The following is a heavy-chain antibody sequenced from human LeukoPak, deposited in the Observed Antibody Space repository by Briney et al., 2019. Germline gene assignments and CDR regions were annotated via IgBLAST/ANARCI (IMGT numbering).Heavy chain of an antibody. Sequence: PGGSLRLSCAASGFTFSSYAMSWVRQAPGKGLEWVSAISGSGGSTNYADSVKGRFTISRDNSKNTLYLQMNSLRAEDTAVYYCAKDRGSYDSSGYYRYFDYWGQGTLVTVSS. V-gene: IGHV3-23*01. CDR1: GFTFSSYA. D-gene: IGHD3-22*01. J-gene: IGHJ4*02. CDR3: AKDRGSYDSSGYYRYFDY. CDR2: ISGSGGST.